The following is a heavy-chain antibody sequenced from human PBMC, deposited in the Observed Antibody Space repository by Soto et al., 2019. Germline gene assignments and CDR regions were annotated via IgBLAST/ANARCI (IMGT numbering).Heavy chain of an antibody. Sequence: ASVKVSCKASGYNFLTYGISWLRQAPGRGLEWMGWISTDNTHRNYAQNFQERVTMTTDTSTNTAYMELRSLRSDDPAIYYCARDRPGISVIRAVKTYNYFDPWGQGTLVTVSS. CDR2: ISTDNTHR. V-gene: IGHV1-18*01. CDR1: GYNFLTYG. J-gene: IGHJ5*02. D-gene: IGHD3-10*01. CDR3: ARDRPGISVIRAVKTYNYFDP.